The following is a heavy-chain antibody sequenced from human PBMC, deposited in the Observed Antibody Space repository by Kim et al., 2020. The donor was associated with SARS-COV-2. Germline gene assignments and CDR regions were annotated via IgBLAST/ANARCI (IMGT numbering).Heavy chain of an antibody. V-gene: IGHV1-46*01. J-gene: IGHJ6*02. CDR3: ARDRFVVVPAASGGTDYYYYGMDV. D-gene: IGHD2-2*01. CDR1: GYTFTSYY. CDR2: INPSGGST. Sequence: ASVKFSCKASGYTFTSYYMHWVRQAPGQGLEWMGIINPSGGSTSYAQKFQGRVTMTRDTSTSTVYMELSSLRSEDTAVYYCARDRFVVVPAASGGTDYYYYGMDVWGQGTTVTVSS.